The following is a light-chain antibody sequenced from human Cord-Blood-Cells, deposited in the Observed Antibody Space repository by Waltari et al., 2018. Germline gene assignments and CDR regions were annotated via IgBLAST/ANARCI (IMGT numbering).Light chain of an antibody. V-gene: IGLV3-19*01. CDR1: SLRSYY. J-gene: IGLJ2*01. CDR3: NSRDSSGNHVV. CDR2: GKN. Sequence: SSELTQAPAVPVALGQTVRITCQGDSLRSYYASWYPQKPGQAPVLVIYGKNNRPSGIPDRFSGSSSGNTASLTITGAQAEDEADYYCNSRDSSGNHVVFGGGTKLTVL.